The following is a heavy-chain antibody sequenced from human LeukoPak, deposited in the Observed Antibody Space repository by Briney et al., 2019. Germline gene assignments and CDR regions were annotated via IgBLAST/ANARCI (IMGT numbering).Heavy chain of an antibody. V-gene: IGHV3-23*01. Sequence: SGGSLRLSCEASGFSFSTYAMIWVRQAPGRGLGGVAGITGGGDVAYYADSGKGRFTISRGNSKKTLFLQMASLRAEDTANYYXXXXXXXLXMXXYYFDXWGQGTLVSVSS. CDR3: XXXXXXLXMXXYYFDX. CDR2: ITGGGDVA. CDR1: GFSFSTYA. J-gene: IGHJ4*02.